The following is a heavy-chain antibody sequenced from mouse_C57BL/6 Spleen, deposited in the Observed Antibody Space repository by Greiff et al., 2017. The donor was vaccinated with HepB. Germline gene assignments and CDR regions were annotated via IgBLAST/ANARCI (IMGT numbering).Heavy chain of an antibody. J-gene: IGHJ4*01. Sequence: QVQLKQPGAELVRPGTSVKLSCKASGYTFTSYWMHWVKQRPGQGLEWIGVIDPSDSYTNYNQKFKGKATLTVDTSSSTAYMQLSSLTSEDSAVYYCARGMGWVVATRYAMDYWGQGTSVTVSS. CDR3: ARGMGWVVATRYAMDY. CDR2: IDPSDSYT. CDR1: GYTFTSYW. V-gene: IGHV1-59*01. D-gene: IGHD1-1*01.